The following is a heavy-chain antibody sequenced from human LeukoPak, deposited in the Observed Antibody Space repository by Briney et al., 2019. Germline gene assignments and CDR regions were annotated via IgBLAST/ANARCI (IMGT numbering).Heavy chain of an antibody. CDR3: AKEQDNQLLLSHFDY. V-gene: IGHV3-23*01. J-gene: IGHJ4*02. CDR1: GFIFSNYA. D-gene: IGHD2-2*01. CDR2: VSGDGVRT. Sequence: GGSLRLSCTGFIFSNYAVSWVRQAPGRGLEWVSAVSGDGVRTFYADSVKGRFTISRDNSMSTMSLQMNSLRAEDTAVYYCAKEQDNQLLLSHFDYWGQGILVTVSS.